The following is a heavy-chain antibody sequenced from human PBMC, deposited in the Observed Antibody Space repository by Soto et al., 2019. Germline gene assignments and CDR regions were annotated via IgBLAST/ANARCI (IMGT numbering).Heavy chain of an antibody. CDR3: ARWDYGDYARFDY. CDR2: MNPNSGNT. D-gene: IGHD4-17*01. V-gene: IGHV1-8*01. CDR1: GYTFTSHD. Sequence: QVQLVQSGAEVKKSGASVKVSCKASGYTFTSHDINWVRQATGQGLEWMGWMNPNSGNTGYAQKFEGRVTMTRNTSISTAYMELSSLRSEDTAVYYCARWDYGDYARFDYWGQGTLVTVSS. J-gene: IGHJ4*02.